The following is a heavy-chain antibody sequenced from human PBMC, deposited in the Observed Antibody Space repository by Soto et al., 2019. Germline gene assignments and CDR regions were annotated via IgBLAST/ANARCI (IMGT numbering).Heavy chain of an antibody. CDR1: GVTFRHFA. J-gene: IGHJ4*01. CDR2: ISGSGTST. D-gene: IGHD6-19*01. Sequence: EVQMLESGGGVVQPGGSRRLSCEASGVTFRHFAMSWVRQAPGKGLEWVSGISGSGTSTYYADSVKGPFTISRDNTQITLVLYMTSLRDEDTGVYYCAAYTCGWYRYYWGHGTLVTVSS. CDR3: AAYTCGWYRYY. V-gene: IGHV3-23*01.